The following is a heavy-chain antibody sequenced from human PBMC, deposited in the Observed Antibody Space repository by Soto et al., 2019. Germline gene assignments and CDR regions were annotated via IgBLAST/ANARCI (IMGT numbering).Heavy chain of an antibody. Sequence: QVQLVQSGAEVKKPGSSVKVSSKASGGTFSSYAISWVRQAPGQGLEWMGGIIPIFGTANYAQKFQGRVTIXAXXSTSQAYMELSSLRSEDTAVYYCARHISGDYWFDPWGQGTLVTVSS. CDR2: IIPIFGTA. V-gene: IGHV1-69*12. CDR1: GGTFSSYA. CDR3: ARHISGDYWFDP. D-gene: IGHD4-17*01. J-gene: IGHJ5*02.